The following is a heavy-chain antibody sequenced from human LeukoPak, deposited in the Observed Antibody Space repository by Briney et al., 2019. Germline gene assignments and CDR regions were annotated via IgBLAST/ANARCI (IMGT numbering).Heavy chain of an antibody. J-gene: IGHJ5*02. CDR3: VTDPPMTGGRWFDP. V-gene: IGHV3-15*01. Sequence: PGGSLRLSCTVSGGIFRDFWMTWVRQAPGKGPEWVGQIRSNVDGGTTDYAAAVKGRFTISRDDSRNTLFPQMNSLKVEDTAVYYCVTDPPMTGGRWFDPWGQGTLVTVSS. CDR1: GGIFRDFW. D-gene: IGHD3-22*01. CDR2: IRSNVDGGTT.